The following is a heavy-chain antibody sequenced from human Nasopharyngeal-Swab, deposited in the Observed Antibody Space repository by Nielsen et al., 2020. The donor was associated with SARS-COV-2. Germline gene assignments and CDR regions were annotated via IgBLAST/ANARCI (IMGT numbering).Heavy chain of an antibody. CDR3: TRGAIEYDYVWGSYRYAFDY. CDR2: IRSKAYGGTT. CDR1: GFTFTDYV. V-gene: IGHV3-49*04. Sequence: GGSLRLSCAASGFTFTDYVMNWVRQAPGKGLEWVGFIRSKAYGGTTEYAASVKGRFTISRDDSKSIAYLQMNSLKTEDTAVYYCTRGAIEYDYVWGSYRYAFDYWGQGTLVTVSS. D-gene: IGHD3-16*02. J-gene: IGHJ4*02.